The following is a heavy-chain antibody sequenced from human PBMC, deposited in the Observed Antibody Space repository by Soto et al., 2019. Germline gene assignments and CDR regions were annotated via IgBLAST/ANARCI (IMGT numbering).Heavy chain of an antibody. J-gene: IGHJ4*02. D-gene: IGHD3-22*01. V-gene: IGHV3-15*07. CDR2: IKSKTDGGTT. Sequence: SVSNAWMNWVRQAPGKGLEWVGRIKSKTDGGTTDYAAPVKGRFTISRDDSKNTLYLQMNSLKTEDTAVYYCTTEVNYYDSSGYYCFDYWGQGTLVTVSS. CDR1: SVSNAW. CDR3: TTEVNYYDSSGYYCFDY.